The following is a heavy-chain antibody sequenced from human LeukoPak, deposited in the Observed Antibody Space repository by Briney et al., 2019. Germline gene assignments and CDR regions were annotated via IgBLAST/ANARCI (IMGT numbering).Heavy chain of an antibody. V-gene: IGHV4-59*01. CDR1: GGSISSYY. CDR2: ISYSGGT. D-gene: IGHD1-26*01. Sequence: SETLSLTCTVSGGSISSYYWSWIRQPPGKGLEWIGYISYSGGTNYNPSLKSRVTISVDTSKNQFSLNLSSVSAADTAVYYCARAHSGSSLVEFWGQGTLVTVSS. J-gene: IGHJ4*02. CDR3: ARAHSGSSLVEF.